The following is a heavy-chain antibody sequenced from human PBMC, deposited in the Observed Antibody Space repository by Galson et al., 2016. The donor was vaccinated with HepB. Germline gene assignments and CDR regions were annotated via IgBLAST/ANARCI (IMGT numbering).Heavy chain of an antibody. J-gene: IGHJ4*02. CDR2: IYYSGNT. D-gene: IGHD6-13*01. CDR3: AMRREGSSWPFDF. CDR1: GGSISSGGYY. Sequence: TVSGGSISSGGYYCTWFRQLPGKGLEWIGYIYYSGNTYYNPSLKSRVTISVDMSKNQFSLNLSSVTAADTAVYYCAMRREGSSWPFDFWGQGTLVTVSS. V-gene: IGHV4-31*02.